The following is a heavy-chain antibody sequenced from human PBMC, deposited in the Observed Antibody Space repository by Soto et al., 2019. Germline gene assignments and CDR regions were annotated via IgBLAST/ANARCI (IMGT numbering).Heavy chain of an antibody. J-gene: IGHJ4*02. V-gene: IGHV4-31*03. CDR3: ARERQLARIFDY. D-gene: IGHD6-6*01. Sequence: SETLSLTCTVSGGSISSGGYYWSWIRQHPGKGLEWIGYIYYSGSTYYNPSLKSRVTISVDTSKNQFSLKLSSVTAADTAVYYCARERQLARIFDYWGQGTLVTVSS. CDR2: IYYSGST. CDR1: GGSISSGGYY.